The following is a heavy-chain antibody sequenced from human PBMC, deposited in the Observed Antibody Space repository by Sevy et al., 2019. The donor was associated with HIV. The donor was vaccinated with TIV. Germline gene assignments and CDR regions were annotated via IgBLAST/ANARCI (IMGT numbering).Heavy chain of an antibody. CDR1: GFIFSSNE. CDR2: IGSSGSPI. D-gene: IGHD5-18*01. CDR3: ARVSVDTNFYGMDV. Sequence: GGSLRPSCAASGFIFSSNEMNWVRQAPGKGLEWVSYIGSSGSPIYYADSVKGRFTISRGNAKNSLYLQMNSLRAEDTAVYYCARVSVDTNFYGMDVWGQGTTVTVSS. V-gene: IGHV3-48*03. J-gene: IGHJ6*02.